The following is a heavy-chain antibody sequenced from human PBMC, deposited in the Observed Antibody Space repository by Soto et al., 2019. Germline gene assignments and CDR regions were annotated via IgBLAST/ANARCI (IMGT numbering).Heavy chain of an antibody. CDR2: ISYDGSNK. V-gene: IGHV3-30-3*01. D-gene: IGHD3-22*01. CDR1: GFTFSSYA. Sequence: QVQLVESGGGVVQPGRSLRLSCAASGFTFSSYAMHWVRQAPGKGLEWVAVISYDGSNKYYADSVKGRFTISRDNSKNPLYLQMNSLRAEDTAVYYCARGPLYYYDSSGYYPYYFDYWGQGTLVTVSS. CDR3: ARGPLYYYDSSGYYPYYFDY. J-gene: IGHJ4*02.